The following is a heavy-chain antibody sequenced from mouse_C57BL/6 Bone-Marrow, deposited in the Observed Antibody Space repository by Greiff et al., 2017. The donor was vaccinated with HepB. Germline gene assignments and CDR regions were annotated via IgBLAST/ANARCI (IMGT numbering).Heavy chain of an antibody. Sequence: EVQLVESGGGLVQPKGSLKLSCAASGFTFNTYAMHWVRQAPGKGLEWVARIRSKSSNYATYYADSVKDRFTISRDDSQSRLYLQMNNLKTEDTAMYYCVRGRGYYGVFYAMDYWGQGTSVTVSS. CDR2: IRSKSSNYAT. D-gene: IGHD1-1*01. CDR3: VRGRGYYGVFYAMDY. V-gene: IGHV10-3*01. CDR1: GFTFNTYA. J-gene: IGHJ4*01.